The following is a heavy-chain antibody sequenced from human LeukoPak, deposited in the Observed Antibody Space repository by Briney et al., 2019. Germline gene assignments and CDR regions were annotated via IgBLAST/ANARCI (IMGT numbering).Heavy chain of an antibody. CDR2: ISYDGSNK. J-gene: IGHJ4*02. D-gene: IGHD6-13*01. CDR3: ARGRLAGYSSSSDFDC. V-gene: IGHV3-30-3*01. Sequence: GGSLRLSCAASGFTFSSYAMHWVRQAPGKGLEWVAVISYDGSNKYYADSVKGRFTISRDNSKNTLYLQMNSLRAEDTAVYYCARGRLAGYSSSSDFDCWGQGTLVTVSS. CDR1: GFTFSSYA.